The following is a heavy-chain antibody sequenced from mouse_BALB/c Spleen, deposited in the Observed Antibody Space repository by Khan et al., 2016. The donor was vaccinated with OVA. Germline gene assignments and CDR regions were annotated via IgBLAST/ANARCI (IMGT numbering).Heavy chain of an antibody. V-gene: IGHV1-7*01. D-gene: IGHD1-1*01. CDR1: GYTFTSYW. CDR3: ANHGSSSAWFTY. CDR2: INPSTGYT. J-gene: IGHJ3*01. Sequence: VPLQQSGAELAKPGASVKMSCKASGYTFTSYWMHWVKQRPGQGLEWIGYINPSTGYTEYNQKFKDKATLTADKSSSTAYMQLSSLTSEDSAVYYCANHGSSSAWFTYWGQGTLVTVSA.